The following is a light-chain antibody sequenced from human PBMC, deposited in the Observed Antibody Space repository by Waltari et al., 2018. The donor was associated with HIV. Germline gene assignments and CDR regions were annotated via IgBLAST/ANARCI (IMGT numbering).Light chain of an antibody. CDR2: GAS. CDR1: QNIKNN. V-gene: IGKV3-15*01. CDR3: QQYHNWPFT. J-gene: IGKJ3*01. Sequence: EIVMTQSPATLSASPGERATLSCRASQNIKNNLAWYQQKPGQAPRLLILGASTTDTGISARFSGSGSGTEFSLTIGSLQSEDFAVYYCQQYHNWPFTFGPGTRVEMK.